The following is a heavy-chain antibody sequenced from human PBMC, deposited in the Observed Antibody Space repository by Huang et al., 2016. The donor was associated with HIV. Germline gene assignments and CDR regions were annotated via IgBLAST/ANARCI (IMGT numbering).Heavy chain of an antibody. V-gene: IGHV3-33*08. CDR2: IWYDGSNK. Sequence: QVQLVESGGGVGQPGRSLRLSCAASGFTFSRYGMHWVRQGPGKGLEWVAVIWYDGSNKYYADSVKGRFTISRDNSKNTLYLQMNSLKTEDTAVYYCALKGDSSGWEYFRHWGQGTLVTVSS. D-gene: IGHD6-19*01. CDR3: ALKGDSSGWEYFRH. J-gene: IGHJ1*01. CDR1: GFTFSRYG.